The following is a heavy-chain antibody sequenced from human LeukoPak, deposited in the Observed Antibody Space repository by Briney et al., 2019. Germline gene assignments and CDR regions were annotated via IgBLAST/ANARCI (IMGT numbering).Heavy chain of an antibody. J-gene: IGHJ4*02. CDR2: INHSGST. V-gene: IGHV4-34*01. Sequence: SETLSLTCAVYGGSFSGYYWSWIRQPPGKGLEWIGEINHSGSTNYNPSLKSRVTISVDTSKSQFSLKLSSVTAADTAVYYCARAGKWLRSYYFDYWGQGTLVTVSS. D-gene: IGHD5-12*01. CDR1: GGSFSGYY. CDR3: ARAGKWLRSYYFDY.